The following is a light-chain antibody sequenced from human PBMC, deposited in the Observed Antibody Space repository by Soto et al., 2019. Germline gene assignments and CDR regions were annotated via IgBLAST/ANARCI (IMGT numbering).Light chain of an antibody. CDR1: QSVSSN. J-gene: IGKJ5*01. CDR3: QQYNNSPIT. Sequence: EIVMTQSPATLSVSPGERATLSCRASQSVSSNLAWYQQKPGRAPRLLIYGASTRATGIPARFSGSGSGTEFTLTISSLQSEDFAVYYCQQYNNSPITFGQGTRLEIK. V-gene: IGKV3-15*01. CDR2: GAS.